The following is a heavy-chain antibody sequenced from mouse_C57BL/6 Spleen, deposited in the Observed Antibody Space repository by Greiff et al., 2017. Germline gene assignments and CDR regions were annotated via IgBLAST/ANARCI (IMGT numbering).Heavy chain of an antibody. CDR2: IHPNSGST. V-gene: IGHV1-64*01. Sequence: VQLQQSGAELVKPGASVKLSCKASGYTFTSYWMHWVKQRPGQGLEWIGMIHPNSGSTNYNEKFKSKATLTVDKSSSTAYMQLSSLTSEDSAVYYCAREGLLRYMDYWGQGTSVTVSS. J-gene: IGHJ4*01. D-gene: IGHD1-1*01. CDR1: GYTFTSYW. CDR3: AREGLLRYMDY.